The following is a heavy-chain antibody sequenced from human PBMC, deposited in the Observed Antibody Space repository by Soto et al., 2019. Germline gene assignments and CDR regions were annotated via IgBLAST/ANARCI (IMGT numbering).Heavy chain of an antibody. CDR3: ARDHGEKGYYYYGMDV. J-gene: IGHJ6*02. V-gene: IGHV3-33*01. CDR2: IWYDGSNK. Sequence: GGSLRLSCAASGFTFSSYGMHWVRQAPGKGLEWVAVIWYDGSNKYYADSVKGRFTISRDNSKNTLYLQMNSLRAEDTAVYYCARDHGEKGYYYYGMDVWGQGTTVTVSS. CDR1: GFTFSSYG.